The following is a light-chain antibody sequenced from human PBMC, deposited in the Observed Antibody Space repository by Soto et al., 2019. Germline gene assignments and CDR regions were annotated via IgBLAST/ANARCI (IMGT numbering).Light chain of an antibody. CDR2: DAS. CDR3: QQYNSWPLT. V-gene: IGKV3D-15*01. J-gene: IGKJ4*01. Sequence: EIMMSQSPATLYVTPGERATLSCRASQSVSSNLAWYQQKPGQAPRLLIYDASNRATGVPTRISGSGSGTEFTLTISSLQSEDFAVYYCQQYNSWPLTFGGGTKVDIK. CDR1: QSVSSN.